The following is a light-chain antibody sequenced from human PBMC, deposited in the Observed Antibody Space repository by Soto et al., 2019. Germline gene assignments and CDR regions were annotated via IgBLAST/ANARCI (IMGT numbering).Light chain of an antibody. J-gene: IGKJ1*01. Sequence: EIVLTQSPGTLSLSPGERATLSCGASQSVSSSYVAWYQQKPGQAPRLLIYDASSRATGIPERFSGSESGTDFTLTISRLEPEDFAVYYCQQYGSSPWTFGHGTKVEIK. V-gene: IGKV3-20*01. CDR2: DAS. CDR1: QSVSSSY. CDR3: QQYGSSPWT.